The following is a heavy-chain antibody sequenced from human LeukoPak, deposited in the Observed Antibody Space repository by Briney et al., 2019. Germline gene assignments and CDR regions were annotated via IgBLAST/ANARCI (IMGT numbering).Heavy chain of an antibody. Sequence: SVKVSCKASGGTFSSYAISWVRQAPGQGLEWMGRIIPILGIANYAQKFQGRVTITADKSTSTAYMELSSLRSEDTAVYYCASTLLLWFGELFGYFDYWGQGTLVTVSS. CDR3: ASTLLLWFGELFGYFDY. CDR1: GGTFSSYA. CDR2: IIPILGIA. J-gene: IGHJ4*02. D-gene: IGHD3-10*01. V-gene: IGHV1-69*04.